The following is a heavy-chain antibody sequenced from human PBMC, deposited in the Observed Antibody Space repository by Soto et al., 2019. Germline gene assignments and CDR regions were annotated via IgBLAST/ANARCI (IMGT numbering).Heavy chain of an antibody. CDR1: GFTFRSFT. CDR2: ISSNSAYI. J-gene: IGHJ5*02. Sequence: PGGSLRLSCAASGFTFRSFTMNWVRQAPGKGLEWVSTISSNSAYIYYTDALRGRFTTSRDNAKNSLHLQMNSLRAEDTAVYYCTRDAPRDSSARAWFDPWGPGTLVTVSS. CDR3: TRDAPRDSSARAWFDP. D-gene: IGHD6-13*01. V-gene: IGHV3-21*01.